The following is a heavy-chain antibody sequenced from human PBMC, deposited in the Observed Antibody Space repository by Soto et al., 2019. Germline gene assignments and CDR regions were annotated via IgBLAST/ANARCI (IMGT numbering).Heavy chain of an antibody. J-gene: IGHJ6*03. CDR2: IIPIFGTA. Sequence: ASVKVSCKASGGTFSSYAISWVRQAPGQGLEWMGGIIPIFGTANYAQKFQGRVTITADESTSTAYMELSSLRSEDTAVYYCARRAVVPAANSFYYYYYRDVWGKGTTVTVSS. CDR1: GGTFSSYA. D-gene: IGHD2-2*01. CDR3: ARRAVVPAANSFYYYYYRDV. V-gene: IGHV1-69*13.